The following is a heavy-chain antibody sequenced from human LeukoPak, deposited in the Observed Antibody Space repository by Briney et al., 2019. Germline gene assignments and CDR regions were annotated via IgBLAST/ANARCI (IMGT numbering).Heavy chain of an antibody. J-gene: IGHJ5*02. CDR2: IGASGEST. D-gene: IGHD1-26*01. V-gene: IGHV3-23*01. CDR1: GFTFSVAA. CDR3: AKDMELAS. Sequence: PGGSLRLSCAASGFTFSVAAMTWVRQAPGKGLEWVSLIGASGESTYYADSVKGRFTISRDNSKNTLYLQMNNLRGEDTAEYYCAKDMELASWGQGTLVTVSS.